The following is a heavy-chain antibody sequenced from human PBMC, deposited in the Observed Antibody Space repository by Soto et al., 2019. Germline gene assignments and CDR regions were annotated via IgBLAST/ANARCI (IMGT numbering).Heavy chain of an antibody. V-gene: IGHV1-2*04. D-gene: IGHD1-26*01. J-gene: IGHJ6*02. CDR1: GYTFTDYY. Sequence: QVQLVQSGAEVKKPGASVKVSCKASGYTFTDYYIHWVRQAPGQGLEWKGWINPKSGGTNYAQNFQGWVTVTRDTSISTAYMELSRLRSDDTAVVYYCARDQFVGRDFYYGMDVWGQGTTVTVSS. CDR2: INPKSGGT. CDR3: ARDQFVGRDFYYGMDV.